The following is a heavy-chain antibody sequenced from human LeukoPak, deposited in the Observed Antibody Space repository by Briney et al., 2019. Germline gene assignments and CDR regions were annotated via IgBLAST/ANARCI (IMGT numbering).Heavy chain of an antibody. CDR1: GGSISSYY. D-gene: IGHD3-22*01. J-gene: IGHJ3*02. Sequence: PSETLSLTCTVSGGSISSYYWSWIRQPPGKGLEWIGYIYDSGSTNYNPSLKSRVTISVDTSKNQFSLRLSSVTAADTAVYYCACLTTADAFDIWGQGTMVTVSS. V-gene: IGHV4-59*01. CDR3: ACLTTADAFDI. CDR2: IYDSGST.